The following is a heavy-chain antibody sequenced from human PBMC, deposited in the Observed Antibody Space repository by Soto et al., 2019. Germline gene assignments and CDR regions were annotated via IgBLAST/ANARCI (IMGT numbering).Heavy chain of an antibody. CDR2: IKSRSDGGTA. Sequence: PGGSLRLSCAASGFSFTNAWMNWVRQAPGKGPEWVGRIKSRSDGGTADYAAPVKGRFTISRDDSKNTLFLQMNSLKTEDTAVYYCTTDRTGNVCWGQGTLVTVSS. V-gene: IGHV3-15*07. CDR3: TTDRTGNVC. D-gene: IGHD3-9*01. CDR1: GFSFTNAW. J-gene: IGHJ4*02.